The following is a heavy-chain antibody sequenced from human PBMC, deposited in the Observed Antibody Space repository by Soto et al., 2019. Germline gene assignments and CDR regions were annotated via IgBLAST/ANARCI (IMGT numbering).Heavy chain of an antibody. D-gene: IGHD1-1*01. CDR3: TTTYPNDDSRVVAY. CDR1: GFTFDDYA. V-gene: IGHV3-9*01. CDR2: ITWNSGSK. Sequence: EVQLVESGGGLVQPGRSLRLSCAASGFTFDDYAMHWVRQPPGKGLEWVSGITWNSGSKDYADSVKGRFTISRDNRKNSMYLQMTSLRGEDTALYYCTTTYPNDDSRVVAYWGQGTLVTVSS. J-gene: IGHJ4*02.